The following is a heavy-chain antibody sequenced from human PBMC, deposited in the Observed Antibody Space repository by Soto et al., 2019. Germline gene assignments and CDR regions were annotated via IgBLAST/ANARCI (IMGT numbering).Heavy chain of an antibody. D-gene: IGHD5-12*01. J-gene: IGHJ4*02. V-gene: IGHV3-30*18. CDR2: ISYDGSNK. CDR1: GFTFSSYG. CDR3: AKQLKEAYSSYENLDY. Sequence: PGGSLRLSCAASGFTFSSYGMHWVRQAPGKGLEWVAVISYDGSNKYYADSVKGRFTISRDNSKNTLYLQMNSLRAEDTAVYYCAKQLKEAYSSYENLDYWGQGTLVTVSS.